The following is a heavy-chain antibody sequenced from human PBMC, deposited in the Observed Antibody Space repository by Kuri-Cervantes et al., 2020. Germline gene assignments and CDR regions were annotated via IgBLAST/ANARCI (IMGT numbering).Heavy chain of an antibody. J-gene: IGHJ4*02. CDR3: ARWVYDIVVVPAAMSVDY. Sequence: ASVKVSCKASGCTFSSYAISWVRQAPGQGLEWMGIINPSGGSTSYAQKFQGRVTMTRDTSTSTAYMELRSLRSDDTAVYYCARWVYDIVVVPAAMSVDYWGQGTLVTVSS. D-gene: IGHD2-2*01. CDR1: GCTFSSYA. CDR2: INPSGGST. V-gene: IGHV1-46*01.